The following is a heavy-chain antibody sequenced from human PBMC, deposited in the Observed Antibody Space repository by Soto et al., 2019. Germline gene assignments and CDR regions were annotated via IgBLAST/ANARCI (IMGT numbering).Heavy chain of an antibody. Sequence: QVQLQESGPGLVKPSGTLSLTCGVSGGSISSSNWWSWVRQPPGKGLEWIGEIHHSGISKYNPSLQRRLTISLAKSKIHFSLPFTSVTAADPAVYYCARACLNGICYTHGLDLWGQGTLVLVSS. CDR1: GGSISSSNW. J-gene: IGHJ4*02. CDR3: ARACLNGICYTHGLDL. V-gene: IGHV4-4*02. CDR2: IHHSGIS. D-gene: IGHD2-8*01.